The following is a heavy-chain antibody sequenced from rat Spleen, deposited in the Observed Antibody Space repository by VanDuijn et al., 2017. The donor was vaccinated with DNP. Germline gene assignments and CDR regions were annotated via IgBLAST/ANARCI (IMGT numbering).Heavy chain of an antibody. CDR3: ARSNYDGSYYHGWFAN. D-gene: IGHD1-12*02. Sequence: EVQLQESGPGLVKPSQSLSLTCSVTGYSITSNYWDWIRKFPGNKMEWIGHISYSGSTSYNPSLKSRISITRDTSKNQFFLQLNSVTTEDTATYFCARSNYDGSYYHGWFANWGQGTLVTVSS. CDR1: GYSITSNY. J-gene: IGHJ3*01. CDR2: ISYSGST. V-gene: IGHV3-1*01.